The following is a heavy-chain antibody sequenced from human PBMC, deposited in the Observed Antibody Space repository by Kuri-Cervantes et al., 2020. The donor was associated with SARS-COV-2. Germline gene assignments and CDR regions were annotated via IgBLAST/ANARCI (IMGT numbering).Heavy chain of an antibody. Sequence: GSLRLSCAVYGGSFSGYYWSWIRQPPGKGLEWIGEINHSGTTNYNPSLKSRVTISVDTSKNQFSLKLTSVTAADMAVYYCARVGRFLEWLLSVGGYYYYMDVWGKGTTVTVSS. CDR3: ARVGRFLEWLLSVGGYYYYMDV. CDR2: INHSGTT. D-gene: IGHD3-3*01. V-gene: IGHV4-34*01. J-gene: IGHJ6*03. CDR1: GGSFSGYY.